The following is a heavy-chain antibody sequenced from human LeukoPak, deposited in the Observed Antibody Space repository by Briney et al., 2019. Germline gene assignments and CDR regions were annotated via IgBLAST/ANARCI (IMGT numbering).Heavy chain of an antibody. CDR2: ISYDASNT. V-gene: IGHV3-30*18. CDR1: GFTFSLYG. J-gene: IGHJ3*02. CDR3: AKLYTAVIDYDVFEI. D-gene: IGHD2-21*01. Sequence: GGSLRLSCAASGFTFSLYGMHWVRQAPGKGLEWVAIISYDASNTYYADSVKARFTISRDNSKNTLYLQMNSLRAEDTAVYYCAKLYTAVIDYDVFEIWGQGTMVTVSS.